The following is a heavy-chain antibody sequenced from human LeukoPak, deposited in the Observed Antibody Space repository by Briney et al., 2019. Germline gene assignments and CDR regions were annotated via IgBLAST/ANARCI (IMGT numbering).Heavy chain of an antibody. CDR2: ISCSCGTI. J-gene: IGHJ4*02. D-gene: IGHD1-20*01. CDR3: ARAANWSPFDY. V-gene: IGHV3-48*01. CDR1: DSTLSCYS. Sequence: GGFLSLSCTASDSTLSCYSMKVGRLAPGEGLEWGSYISCSCGTIYYADSVKGRLTISRDNAKNSLYLQMNSLRAEDTAVYYCARAANWSPFDYWGQGTLVTVSS.